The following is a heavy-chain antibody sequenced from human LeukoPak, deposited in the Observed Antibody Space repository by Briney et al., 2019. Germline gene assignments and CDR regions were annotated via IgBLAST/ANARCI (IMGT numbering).Heavy chain of an antibody. CDR1: GFTFSNYE. J-gene: IGHJ6*03. CDR2: ISSSGSDI. V-gene: IGHV3-48*03. Sequence: AGGSLRLSCAASGFTFSNYEMHWVRQAPGKGLEWVSYISSSGSDIYYADSVKGRFTISRDNAKNSLYLQMNSLRADDTAVYYCTRDHPGYSYGSQEYHYNYMDVWGKGTTVTVSS. D-gene: IGHD5-18*01. CDR3: TRDHPGYSYGSQEYHYNYMDV.